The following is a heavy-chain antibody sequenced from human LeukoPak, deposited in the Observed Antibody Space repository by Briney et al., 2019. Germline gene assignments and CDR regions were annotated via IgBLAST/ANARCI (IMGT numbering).Heavy chain of an antibody. Sequence: QPGGSLRLSCAASGFTFSSYAMSWVRQAPGKGLEWVSAISGSGGSTYYADSVKGRFTISRDNSKNTLYLQMNSLRAEDTAVYYCAKVKAYYGDYVSGRDITYYYGMDVWGQGTTVTVSS. CDR1: GFTFSSYA. CDR3: AKVKAYYGDYVSGRDITYYYGMDV. J-gene: IGHJ6*02. V-gene: IGHV3-23*01. D-gene: IGHD3-16*01. CDR2: ISGSGGST.